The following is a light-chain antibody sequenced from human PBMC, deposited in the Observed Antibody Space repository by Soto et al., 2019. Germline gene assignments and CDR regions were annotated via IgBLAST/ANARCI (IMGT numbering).Light chain of an antibody. CDR1: QSVSSTY. CDR2: GAS. Sequence: EIVLTQSPGTLSLSPGERATLSCRASQSVSSTYLAWYQQKPGQAPRLLIYGASNRATGIPDRFSGSGSGTDFTLTISTLEPEDFAVYYWQQYGSSPFAFGPGTKVDI. J-gene: IGKJ3*01. CDR3: QQYGSSPFA. V-gene: IGKV3-20*01.